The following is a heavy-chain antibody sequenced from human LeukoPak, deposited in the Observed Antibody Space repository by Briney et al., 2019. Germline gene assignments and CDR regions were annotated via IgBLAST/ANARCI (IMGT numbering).Heavy chain of an antibody. CDR2: TYYRSKWYN. Sequence: SQTLSLTCAISRDSVSGNSAAWNWIRRSPSRGLEWLGRTYYRSKWYNDYAVSVKSRITINPDTSKNQFSLQLNSVTPEDTAVYYCARDPEGATMLSWFDPWGQGTLVTVSS. CDR1: RDSVSGNSAA. J-gene: IGHJ5*02. V-gene: IGHV6-1*01. CDR3: ARDPEGATMLSWFDP. D-gene: IGHD1-26*01.